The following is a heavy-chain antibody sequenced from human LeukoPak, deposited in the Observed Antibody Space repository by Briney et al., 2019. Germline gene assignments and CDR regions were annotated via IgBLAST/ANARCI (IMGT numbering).Heavy chain of an antibody. D-gene: IGHD3-10*01. V-gene: IGHV4-4*07. Sequence: SETLSLTCTFSGGSISSYYWSWIRQPAGKGLEWIGRIHTSGSTNYNPSLKSRVSMSVDTSKNQFSLKLSSVTAADTAVYYCARDSGTTGEVKLDPWGQGTLVTVSS. CDR1: GGSISSYY. CDR3: ARDSGTTGEVKLDP. CDR2: IHTSGST. J-gene: IGHJ5*02.